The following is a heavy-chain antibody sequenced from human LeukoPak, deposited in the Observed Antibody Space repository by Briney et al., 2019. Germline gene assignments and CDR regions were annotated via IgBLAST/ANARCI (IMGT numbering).Heavy chain of an antibody. V-gene: IGHV1-18*04. J-gene: IGHJ4*02. CDR3: AKGRENISTYYFDY. CDR1: GYTFTNYG. D-gene: IGHD2/OR15-2a*01. CDR2: ISVYNGNT. Sequence: GASVKVSCKASGYTFTNYGISWVRQAPGQGLEWMGWISVYNGNTNYAQKLQGRVTMTTDTSTSTAYMELRSLRSDDTAVYYCAKGRENISTYYFDYWGQGTLVTVSS.